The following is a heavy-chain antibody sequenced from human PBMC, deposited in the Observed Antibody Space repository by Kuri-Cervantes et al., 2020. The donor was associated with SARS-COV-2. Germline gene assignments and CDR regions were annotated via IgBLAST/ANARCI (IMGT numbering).Heavy chain of an antibody. CDR2: ISYDGGNK. J-gene: IGHJ3*02. Sequence: LSLTCAASGFTFSSYGMHWVRQAPGKGLEWVAVISYDGGNKYYADSVKGRFTISRDNSKNTLYLQMNSLRAEDTAVYYCAKDRTRNTYYYDSSGYYYGGFDAFDIWGQGTMVTVSS. CDR1: GFTFSSYG. CDR3: AKDRTRNTYYYDSSGYYYGGFDAFDI. D-gene: IGHD3-22*01. V-gene: IGHV3-30*18.